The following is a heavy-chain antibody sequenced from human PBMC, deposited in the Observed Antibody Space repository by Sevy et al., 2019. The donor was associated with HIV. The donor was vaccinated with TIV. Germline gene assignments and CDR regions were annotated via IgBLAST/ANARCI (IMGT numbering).Heavy chain of an antibody. J-gene: IGHJ4*02. D-gene: IGHD3-3*01. CDR1: GFTFSNAW. CDR2: IKSKTDGGTT. V-gene: IGHV3-15*01. CDR3: TTSITIFGVVINEGY. Sequence: LTCAASGFTFSNAWMSWVRQAPGKGLEWDGRIKSKTDGGTTDSAAPVKGRFTISRDDSKNTLYLQMNSLKTEDTAVYYCTTSITIFGVVINEGYWGQGTLVTVSS.